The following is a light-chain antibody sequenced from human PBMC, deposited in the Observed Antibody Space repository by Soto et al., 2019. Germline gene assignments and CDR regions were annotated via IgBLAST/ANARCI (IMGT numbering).Light chain of an antibody. Sequence: IVMTQSPATLSVSPGERATLSCRASQSVSNKLAWYQQKPGQAPRLLIYHASIRATGIPARFSGSGSGTEFTLTISSLQSEDFAIYYCQHYNNWPPGTFGQGTKVEIK. CDR2: HAS. CDR3: QHYNNWPPGT. J-gene: IGKJ1*01. V-gene: IGKV3-15*01. CDR1: QSVSNK.